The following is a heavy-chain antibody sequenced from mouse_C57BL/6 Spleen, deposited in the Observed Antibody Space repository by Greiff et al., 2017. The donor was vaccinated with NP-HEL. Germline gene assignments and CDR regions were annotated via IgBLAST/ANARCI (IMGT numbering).Heavy chain of an antibody. Sequence: EVHLVESGGGLVKPGGSLKLSCAASGFTFSSYAMSWVRQTPEKRLEWVATISDGGSYTYYPDNLKGRFTISRDNAKNNLYLQMSHLKSEDTAMYYCAISPNGDHFDYWGQGTTLTVSS. CDR3: AISPNGDHFDY. J-gene: IGHJ2*01. V-gene: IGHV5-4*01. D-gene: IGHD4-1*01. CDR2: ISDGGSYT. CDR1: GFTFSSYA.